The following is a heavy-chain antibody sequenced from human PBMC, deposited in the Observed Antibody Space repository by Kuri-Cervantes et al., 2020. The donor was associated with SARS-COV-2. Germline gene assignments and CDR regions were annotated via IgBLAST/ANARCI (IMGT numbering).Heavy chain of an antibody. CDR1: GGSISSYY. J-gene: IGHJ6*02. D-gene: IGHD2-15*01. CDR2: IYYSGST. V-gene: IGHV4-59*12. CDR3: ARGKRVGYCSGGSCYSGRSINYYYYGMDV. Sequence: SETLSLTCTVSGGSISSYYWSWIRQPPGKGLEWIGYIYYSGSTNYNPSLKSRVTISVDTSKNQFSLKLTSVTAADTAAYYCARGKRVGYCSGGSCYSGRSINYYYYGMDVWDQGTTVTVSS.